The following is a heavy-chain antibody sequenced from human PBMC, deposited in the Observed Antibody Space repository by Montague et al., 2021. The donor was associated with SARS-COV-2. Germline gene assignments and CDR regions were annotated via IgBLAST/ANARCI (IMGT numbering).Heavy chain of an antibody. CDR3: ARRAGTVSGYFDY. Sequence: SETLSLTCAVSGVSISHFYWSWIRQPPGKGLEWIGYIFSSGCTNYNPSLKSRVPLSLDTAKNHFFLRLSSVTAADTAVYYCARRAGTVSGYFDYWGQGTLVTVSS. J-gene: IGHJ4*02. CDR2: IFSSGCT. CDR1: GVSISHFY. D-gene: IGHD3-9*01. V-gene: IGHV4-59*01.